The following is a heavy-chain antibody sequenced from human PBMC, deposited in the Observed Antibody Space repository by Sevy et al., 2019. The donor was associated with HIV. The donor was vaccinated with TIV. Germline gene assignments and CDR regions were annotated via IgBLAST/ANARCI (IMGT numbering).Heavy chain of an antibody. CDR2: IYHSGST. CDR1: GYSISSGYC. Sequence: SETLSLTCNVSGYSISSGYCWGWIRQPPGKGLGWIGSIYHSGSTYYNPSLKSRVTISVDTSKNQFSLKLSSVTAADTAVYYCARGEEGYYDYVWGNCYWFDPWGQGTLVTVSS. V-gene: IGHV4-38-2*02. J-gene: IGHJ5*02. D-gene: IGHD3-16*01. CDR3: ARGEEGYYDYVWGNCYWFDP.